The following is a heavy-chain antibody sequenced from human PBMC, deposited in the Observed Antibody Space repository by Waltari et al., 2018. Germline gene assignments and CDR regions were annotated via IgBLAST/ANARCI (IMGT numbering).Heavy chain of an antibody. Sequence: QVQLQESGPGLVKPSETLSLTCAVSGYSISSGYYWGWIRQPPGRGLGWIGSIYHSGSTTYNPSLRGQVTISVETAKNQFSLKLSSVTAADTAVYYCARSHLLRFLEWLGNWFDPWGQGTLVTVSS. D-gene: IGHD3-3*01. CDR3: ARSHLLRFLEWLGNWFDP. CDR2: IYHSGST. V-gene: IGHV4-38-2*01. CDR1: GYSISSGYY. J-gene: IGHJ5*02.